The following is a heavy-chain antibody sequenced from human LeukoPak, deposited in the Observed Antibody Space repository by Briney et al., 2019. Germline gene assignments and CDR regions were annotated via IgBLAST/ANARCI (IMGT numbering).Heavy chain of an antibody. Sequence: SETLSLTCTVSGGSISSSNYYWGWIRQPPGKGLEWIGYIYYSGSTNYNPSLKSRVTISVDTSKNQFSPKLSSVTAADTAVYYCARQVQYWYFDLWVRGTLVTVSS. V-gene: IGHV4-61*05. CDR1: GGSISSSNYY. CDR3: ARQVQYWYFDL. J-gene: IGHJ2*01. CDR2: IYYSGST.